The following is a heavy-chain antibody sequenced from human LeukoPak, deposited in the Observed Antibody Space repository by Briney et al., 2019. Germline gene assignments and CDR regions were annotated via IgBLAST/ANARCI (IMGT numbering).Heavy chain of an antibody. J-gene: IGHJ4*02. Sequence: GGSLRLSCAASGFSFNSYSMNWVRQAPGKGLEWVSSITSSSSYIYYADSVKGRFTISRDNAKNSLYLQMNSVKAEDTFAYYCARVYSSSWYSGYWGQGTLVTVSS. CDR2: ITSSSSYI. CDR1: GFSFNSYS. CDR3: ARVYSSSWYSGY. V-gene: IGHV3-21*01. D-gene: IGHD6-13*01.